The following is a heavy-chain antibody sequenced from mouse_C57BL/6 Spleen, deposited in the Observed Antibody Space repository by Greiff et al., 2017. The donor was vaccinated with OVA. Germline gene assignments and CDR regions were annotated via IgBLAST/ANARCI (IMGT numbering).Heavy chain of an antibody. CDR1: GFTFSSYA. CDR2: ISSGGDYI. CDR3: TRVGYYGSGWYFDV. Sequence: EVMLVESGEGLVKPGGSLKLSCAASGFTFSSYAMSWVRQTPEKRLEWVAYISSGGDYIYYADTVKGRFTISRDNARNTLYLQMSSLKSEDTAMYYCTRVGYYGSGWYFDVWGTGTTVTVSS. V-gene: IGHV5-9-1*02. D-gene: IGHD1-1*01. J-gene: IGHJ1*03.